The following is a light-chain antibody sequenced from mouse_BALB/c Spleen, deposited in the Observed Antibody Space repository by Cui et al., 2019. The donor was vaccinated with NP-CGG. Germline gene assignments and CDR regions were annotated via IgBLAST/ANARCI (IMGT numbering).Light chain of an antibody. CDR1: TGAVTTSNY. J-gene: IGLJ1*01. Sequence: VLTQESAPTTSPGETVTLTCRSSTGAVTTSNYANWVQEKPDHLFTGLIGGTNNRAPGVSARFSGSLIGDKAALTITGAQTEDEAIYFCALWYSNHWVFGGGTKLTVL. CDR3: ALWYSNHWV. CDR2: GTN. V-gene: IGLV1*01.